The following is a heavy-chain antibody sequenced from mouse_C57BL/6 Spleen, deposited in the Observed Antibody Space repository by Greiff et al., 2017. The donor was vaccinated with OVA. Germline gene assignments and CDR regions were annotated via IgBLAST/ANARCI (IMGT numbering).Heavy chain of an antibody. CDR2: ISDGGSYT. V-gene: IGHV5-4*01. J-gene: IGHJ2*01. CDR1: GFTFSSYA. CDR3: ARDQGYYFDY. Sequence: DVKLQESGGGLVKPGGSLKLSCAASGFTFSSYAMSWVRQTPEKRLEWVATISDGGSYTYYPDNVKGRFTISRDNAKNNLYLQMSHLKSEDTAMYYCARDQGYYFDYWGQGTTLTVSS.